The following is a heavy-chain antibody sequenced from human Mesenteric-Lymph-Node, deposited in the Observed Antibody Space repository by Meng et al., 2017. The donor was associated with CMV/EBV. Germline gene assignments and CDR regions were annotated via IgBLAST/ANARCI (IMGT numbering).Heavy chain of an antibody. CDR3: AKDIREGFVVLPAAIPGDY. CDR2: ISWDGGST. J-gene: IGHJ4*02. CDR1: GFTFDDYT. Sequence: GESLKISCAASGFTFDDYTMHWVRQVPGKGPEWVSLISWDGGSTYYADSVKGRFTISRDNSKNSLYLQMNSLRTEDTALYYCAKDIREGFVVLPAAIPGDYWGQGTLVTVSS. D-gene: IGHD2-2*02. V-gene: IGHV3-43*01.